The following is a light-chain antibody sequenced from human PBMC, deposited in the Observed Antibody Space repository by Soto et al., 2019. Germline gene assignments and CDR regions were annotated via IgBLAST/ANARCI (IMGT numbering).Light chain of an antibody. V-gene: IGKV1-12*01. CDR3: QQTLSFPPT. J-gene: IGKJ1*01. Sequence: DIPMTQSPSSVSASVGDRVTITCRASQAIDSWLAWYQQKPGEAPKLLIFTGSLLHSGVPPRFSGSGSGTDFTLTISSLQPEDFATYYCQQTLSFPPTFGQRTKV. CDR2: TGS. CDR1: QAIDSW.